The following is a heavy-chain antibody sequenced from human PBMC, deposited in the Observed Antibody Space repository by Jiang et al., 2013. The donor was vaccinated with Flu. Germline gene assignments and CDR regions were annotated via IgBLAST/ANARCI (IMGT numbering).Heavy chain of an antibody. CDR2: IYWDDDK. D-gene: IGHD3-10*01. J-gene: IGHJ4*02. CDR1: GFSLSTSGVG. V-gene: IGHV2-5*02. Sequence: KPTQTLTLTCTFSGFSLSTSGVGVGWIRQPPGKALEWLALIYWDDDKRYSPSLKSRLTTTKDTSKNQVVLTMTNMDPVDTATYYCARSDTMVRGVYYFDYWGQGTLVTVSS. CDR3: ARSDTMVRGVYYFDY.